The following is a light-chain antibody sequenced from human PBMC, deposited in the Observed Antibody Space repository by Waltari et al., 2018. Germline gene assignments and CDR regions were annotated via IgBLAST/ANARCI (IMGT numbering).Light chain of an antibody. V-gene: IGKV1-6*01. CDR1: QGIRSY. Sequence: AIQMTQSPSSLSLSVEDRVNITCRASQGIRSYLDWYQQKPGKAPKLLIYDASSLQSGVPSRFSGSGSGTDFTLTISSLQPEDFATYYCLQDYTYPYTFGQGTKLEIK. CDR3: LQDYTYPYT. J-gene: IGKJ2*01. CDR2: DAS.